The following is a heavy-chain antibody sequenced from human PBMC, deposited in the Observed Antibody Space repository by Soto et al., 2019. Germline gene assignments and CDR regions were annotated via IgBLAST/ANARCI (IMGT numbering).Heavy chain of an antibody. CDR2: ISGSGGST. D-gene: IGHD6-13*01. CDR1: GFTFSSYA. J-gene: IGHJ3*02. V-gene: IGHV3-23*01. CDR3: AKIPHSSSWYLDAFDI. Sequence: EVQLLESGGGLVQPGGSLRLSCAASGFTFSSYAMSWVRQAPGKGLEWVSAISGSGGSTYYADSVKGRFTISRDNSKNTLYLQMNSLRAEDTAVYDCAKIPHSSSWYLDAFDIWGQGKMVTVSS.